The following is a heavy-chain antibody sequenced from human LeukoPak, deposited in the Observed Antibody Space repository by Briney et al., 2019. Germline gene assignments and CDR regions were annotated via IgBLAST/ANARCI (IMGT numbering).Heavy chain of an antibody. V-gene: IGHV4-34*01. D-gene: IGHD3-22*01. Sequence: PSETLSLTCAVYGGSFSGYYWSWIRQPPGKGLEWIGEINHSGSTNYNPSLKSRVTISVDTSKNQFSLKLSSVTAADGALYYCARALDSSGYYYAYWGQGTLATVSS. CDR3: ARALDSSGYYYAY. CDR1: GGSFSGYY. J-gene: IGHJ4*02. CDR2: INHSGST.